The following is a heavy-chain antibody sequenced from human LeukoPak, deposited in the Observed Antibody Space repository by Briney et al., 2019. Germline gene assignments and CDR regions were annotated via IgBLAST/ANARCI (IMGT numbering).Heavy chain of an antibody. V-gene: IGHV3-23*01. CDR3: ARDISSGYYDAFDI. CDR2: ISGSDGTT. D-gene: IGHD3-22*01. Sequence: PGGSLRLSCAASGFTFSTYGMSWVRQAPGKGLEWVSSISGSDGTTYYADSVKGRFTISRDNSKNTLYLQMNSLRAEDTAVYYCARDISSGYYDAFDIWGQGTMVTVSS. CDR1: GFTFSTYG. J-gene: IGHJ3*02.